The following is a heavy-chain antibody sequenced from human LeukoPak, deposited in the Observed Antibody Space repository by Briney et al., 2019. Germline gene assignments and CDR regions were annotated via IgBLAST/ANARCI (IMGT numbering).Heavy chain of an antibody. J-gene: IGHJ4*02. D-gene: IGHD3-10*01. CDR3: ARPTWFGDGDLDY. CDR1: GFTFSSYG. Sequence: GGSLRLSCAASGFTFSSYGMHWVRQAPGKGLEWVAVISYDGSNKYYADSVKGRFTISRDNSKNTLYLQMNSLRAEDTAVYYCARPTWFGDGDLDYWGQGTLVTVSS. CDR2: ISYDGSNK. V-gene: IGHV3-30*03.